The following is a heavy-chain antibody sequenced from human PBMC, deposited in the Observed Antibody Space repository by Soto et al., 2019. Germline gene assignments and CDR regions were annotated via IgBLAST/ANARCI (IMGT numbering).Heavy chain of an antibody. D-gene: IGHD1-20*01. CDR3: ARNKWNTGDFDD. J-gene: IGHJ4*01. CDR1: GYSFTSYY. Sequence: QVQLVQSGAEVKKPGASVKVSCKASGYSFTSYYINWVRQASGQGLEWLGWMTPISGETGYAQKFKGRVSMTRDTSTSTAYVELSSLTYEDSAIYYCARNKWNTGDFDDWGHGTLVTVSS. V-gene: IGHV1-8*01. CDR2: MTPISGET.